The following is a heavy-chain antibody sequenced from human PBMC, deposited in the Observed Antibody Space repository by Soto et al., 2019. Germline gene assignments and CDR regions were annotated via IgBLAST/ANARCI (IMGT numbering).Heavy chain of an antibody. J-gene: IGHJ4*02. V-gene: IGHV4-4*02. CDR2: IYHSGST. Sequence: QVQLQESGPGLVKPSGTLSLTCAVSGGSISSSNWWSWVRQPPGKGLEWIGEIYHSGSTNYNPSLESRVTISVDKSKNQFSLKLSSVTAADTAVYYCARHYGDYDYYFDYWGQGTLVTVSS. D-gene: IGHD4-17*01. CDR1: GGSISSSNW. CDR3: ARHYGDYDYYFDY.